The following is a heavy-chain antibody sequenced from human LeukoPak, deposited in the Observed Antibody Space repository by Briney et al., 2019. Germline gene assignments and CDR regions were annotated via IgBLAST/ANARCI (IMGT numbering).Heavy chain of an antibody. CDR2: IYYSGGT. J-gene: IGHJ6*02. D-gene: IGHD2-21*01. V-gene: IGHV4-59*12. Sequence: SETLSLTCTVSGASISSYNWNWIRQPPGKGLEWIGYIYYSGGTNYNPSLKSRVTTSVDTSKNQFSLRLNSVTPEDTAVYYCARAFYSNYYYYGMDVWGQGTTVTVSS. CDR3: ARAFYSNYYYYGMDV. CDR1: GASISSYN.